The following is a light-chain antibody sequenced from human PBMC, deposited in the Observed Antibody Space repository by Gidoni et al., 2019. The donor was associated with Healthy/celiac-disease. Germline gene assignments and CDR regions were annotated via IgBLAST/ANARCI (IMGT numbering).Light chain of an antibody. Sequence: EIVMTQSPATLSVSPGERATLSCRASQSVSSNLAWYQQKPGQAPRLLIYGASTRATGIPARFSGSGSGTEFTLTISSLQSEDFAVYYCQQYNNWPPLWTFGQXTKVEIK. CDR3: QQYNNWPPLWT. CDR1: QSVSSN. J-gene: IGKJ1*01. V-gene: IGKV3-15*01. CDR2: GAS.